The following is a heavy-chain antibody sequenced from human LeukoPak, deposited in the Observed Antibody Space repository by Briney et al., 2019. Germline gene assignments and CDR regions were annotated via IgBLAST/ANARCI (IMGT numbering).Heavy chain of an antibody. CDR1: GGSFSGYY. Sequence: SETLSLTCAVYGGSFSGYYWSWIRQPPGKGLGWIGEINHSGSTNYNPSLKSRVTISVDASKNQFSLKLSSVTAADTAVYYCARGVPGYYYDSSGYYYWEYFQHWGQGTLVTVSS. D-gene: IGHD3-22*01. CDR2: INHSGST. CDR3: ARGVPGYYYDSSGYYYWEYFQH. J-gene: IGHJ1*01. V-gene: IGHV4-34*01.